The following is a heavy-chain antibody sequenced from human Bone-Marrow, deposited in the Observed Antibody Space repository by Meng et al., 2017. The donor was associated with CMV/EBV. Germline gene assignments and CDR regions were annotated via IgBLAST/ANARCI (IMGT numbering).Heavy chain of an antibody. CDR3: ARGSGDGYNLGWFDP. D-gene: IGHD5-24*01. Sequence: QVPERAPGLVNPPEILPLTCTFSGCSIGSSSSYWGWSRQPPGKGLEWIGSIYYSGSTYYNPSLKSRVTISVDTSKNQFSLKLSSVTAADTAVYYCARGSGDGYNLGWFDPWGQGTLVTVSS. CDR1: GCSIGSSSSY. V-gene: IGHV4-39*07. J-gene: IGHJ5*02. CDR2: IYYSGST.